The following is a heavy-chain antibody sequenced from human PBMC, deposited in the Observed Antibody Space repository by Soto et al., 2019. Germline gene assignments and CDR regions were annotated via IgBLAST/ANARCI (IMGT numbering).Heavy chain of an antibody. CDR2: IKQDGSEK. V-gene: IGHV3-7*04. D-gene: IGHD3-9*01. J-gene: IGHJ6*03. CDR1: GFTFSSYG. CDR3: ARVKYDILTGYTTYYYYMDV. Sequence: GGSLRLSCAASGFTFSSYGMSWVRQAPGKGLEWVANIKQDGSEKYYVDSVKGRFTISRDNAKNSLYLQMNSLRAEDTAVYYCARVKYDILTGYTTYYYYMDVWGKGTTVTVSS.